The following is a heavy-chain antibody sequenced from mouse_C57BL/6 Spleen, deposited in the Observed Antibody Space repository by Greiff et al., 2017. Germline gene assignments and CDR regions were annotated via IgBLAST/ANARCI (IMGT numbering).Heavy chain of an antibody. CDR1: GYSITSGYY. Sequence: ESGPGLVKPSQSLSLTCSVTGYSITSGYYWNWIRQFPGNKLEWMGYISYDGSNIYTPSLKNRISITRDTSKNQFFLKLNSVTTEDTATYYCAREGGYWFAYWGKGTLVTVSA. V-gene: IGHV3-6*01. CDR3: AREGGYWFAY. CDR2: ISYDGSN. J-gene: IGHJ3*01. D-gene: IGHD2-2*01.